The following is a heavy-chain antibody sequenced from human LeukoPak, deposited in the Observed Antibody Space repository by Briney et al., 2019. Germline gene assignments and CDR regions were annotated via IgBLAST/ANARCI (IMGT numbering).Heavy chain of an antibody. Sequence: PSETLSLTCTVSGGSISSSSYYWGWIRQPPGKGLEWIGSIYYSGSTYYNPSLKSRVTISVDTSKNQFSLKLSSVTAADTAVYYCASSHVSPNWFDPWGQGTLVTVSS. CDR1: GGSISSSSYY. V-gene: IGHV4-39*01. CDR2: IYYSGST. J-gene: IGHJ5*02. CDR3: ASSHVSPNWFDP.